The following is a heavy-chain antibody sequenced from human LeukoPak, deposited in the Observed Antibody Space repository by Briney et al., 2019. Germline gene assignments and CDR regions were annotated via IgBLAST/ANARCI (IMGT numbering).Heavy chain of an antibody. J-gene: IGHJ4*02. Sequence: SETLSLTCTVSGDSISSGGFYWSWIRQHPGKGLEWIGYIYYSGSTYYNPSLKCRVTISVDRSKIQFSLKLSSVTAADTAVYYCGRAGYYGSGSYRTFDSWGQGTLVTVSS. CDR1: GDSISSGGFY. D-gene: IGHD3-10*01. CDR3: GRAGYYGSGSYRTFDS. V-gene: IGHV4-31*03. CDR2: IYYSGST.